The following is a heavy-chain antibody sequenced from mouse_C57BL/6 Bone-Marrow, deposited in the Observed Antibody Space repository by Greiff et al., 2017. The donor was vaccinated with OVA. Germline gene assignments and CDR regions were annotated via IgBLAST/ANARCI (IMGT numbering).Heavy chain of an antibody. Sequence: QVTLKECGPGILQPSQTLSLTCSFSGFSLSTFGMGVGWIRQPSGKGLDWLVHIWWDDDKSYNPALKSRLTISKDTSKNQVYLKIANVDTADTATYYCARIEGGAYGNYLYYYAMDYWGQGTSVTVSS. D-gene: IGHD2-1*01. J-gene: IGHJ4*01. CDR2: IWWDDDK. CDR3: ARIEGGAYGNYLYYYAMDY. CDR1: GFSLSTFGMG. V-gene: IGHV8-8*01.